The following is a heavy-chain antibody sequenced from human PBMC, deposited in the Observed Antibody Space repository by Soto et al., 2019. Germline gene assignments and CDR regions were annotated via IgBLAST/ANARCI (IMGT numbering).Heavy chain of an antibody. Sequence: PSETLSLTCAVYGGSFSGYYWSWIRQPPGKGLEWIGEINHSGSTNYNPSLKSRVTISVDTSKNQFSLKLSSVTAADTAVYYCARVRGSGSYEDYYYYGMDVWGQGTTVT. D-gene: IGHD3-10*01. CDR1: GGSFSGYY. CDR3: ARVRGSGSYEDYYYYGMDV. CDR2: INHSGST. V-gene: IGHV4-34*01. J-gene: IGHJ6*02.